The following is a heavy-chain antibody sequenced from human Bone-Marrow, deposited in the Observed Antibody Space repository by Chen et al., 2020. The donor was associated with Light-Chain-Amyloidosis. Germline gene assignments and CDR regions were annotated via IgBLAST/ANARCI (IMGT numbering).Heavy chain of an antibody. CDR1: GYTFPNYW. V-gene: IGHV5-51*01. CDR2: IYPDDSDA. J-gene: IGHJ4*02. CDR3: ARRRDGYNFDY. Sequence: EVQLEQSGPEVKKPGESLKISGKGSGYTFPNYWTGWVRQMPGKGLEWMGVIYPDDSDARYSPSFEGQVTISADKSITTAYRQWRSLKASDTAMYYCARRRDGYNFDYWGQGTLVTVSS. D-gene: IGHD5-12*01.